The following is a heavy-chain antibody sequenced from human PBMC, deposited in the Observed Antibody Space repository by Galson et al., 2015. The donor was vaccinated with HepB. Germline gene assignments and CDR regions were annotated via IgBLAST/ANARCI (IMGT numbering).Heavy chain of an antibody. D-gene: IGHD3-10*01. Sequence: SLRLSCAASGATFSNYGFHWVRRAPGKGLEWVTVISYDGRTKYNADSVKGRFTRSRDNSKNSLYLQMDSLSGEDTAGYYCARGISLVWGIITRPDYYYGMDVWGQGTTVTVAS. V-gene: IGHV3-30*03. CDR1: GATFSNYG. J-gene: IGHJ6*02. CDR2: ISYDGRTK. CDR3: ARGISLVWGIITRPDYYYGMDV.